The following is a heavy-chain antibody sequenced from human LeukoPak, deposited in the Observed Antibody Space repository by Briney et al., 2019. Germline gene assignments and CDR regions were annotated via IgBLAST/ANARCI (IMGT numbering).Heavy chain of an antibody. Sequence: SETLSLTCTVSGGSISSGSYYWSWIRQPAGKGLEWIGRIYTSGSTNYNPSLKSRVTISVDTSKNQFSLKLSSVTAADTAVYYCARVGGSASYSAYYFDYWGQGTLVTVSS. V-gene: IGHV4-61*02. D-gene: IGHD2-21*01. J-gene: IGHJ4*02. CDR1: GGSISSGSYY. CDR3: ARVGGSASYSAYYFDY. CDR2: IYTSGST.